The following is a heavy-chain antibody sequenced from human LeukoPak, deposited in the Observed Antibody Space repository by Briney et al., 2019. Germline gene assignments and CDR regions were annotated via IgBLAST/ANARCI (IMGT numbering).Heavy chain of an antibody. Sequence: GRSLRLSCAVSGFTFSSYAMHWVRQAPGKGLEWVAVISYDGSNKYYADSVKGRFTISRDNSKNTLYLQMSSLRAEDTAVYYCARDLSPWLFSSGFDYWGQGTLVTVSS. CDR2: ISYDGSNK. CDR3: ARDLSPWLFSSGFDY. J-gene: IGHJ4*02. D-gene: IGHD6-19*01. CDR1: GFTFSSYA. V-gene: IGHV3-30-3*01.